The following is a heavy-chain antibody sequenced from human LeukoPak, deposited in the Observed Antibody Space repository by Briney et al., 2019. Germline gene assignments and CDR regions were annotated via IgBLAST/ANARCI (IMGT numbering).Heavy chain of an antibody. CDR1: GFTFGDYA. V-gene: IGHV3-49*03. CDR3: TRDAHSSSWYDYFDY. Sequence: SGGSLRLSCTASGFTFGDYAMSWFRQAPGKGLEWVGFIRSKAYGGTTEYAASVKGRFTISRDDSKSIAYLQMNSLKTEDTAVYYCTRDAHSSSWYDYFDYWGQGTLVTVSS. D-gene: IGHD6-13*01. CDR2: IRSKAYGGTT. J-gene: IGHJ4*02.